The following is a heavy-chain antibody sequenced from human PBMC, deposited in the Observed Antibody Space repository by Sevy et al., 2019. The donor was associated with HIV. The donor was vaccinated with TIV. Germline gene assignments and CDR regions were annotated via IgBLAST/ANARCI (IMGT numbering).Heavy chain of an antibody. CDR1: GFIFGDYT. J-gene: IGHJ6*02. D-gene: IGHD1-26*01. CDR3: TRVEGAADWGMDV. V-gene: IGHV3-49*04. CDR2: IRGKRNGETK. Sequence: GGSLRLSCSPSGFIFGDYTVSWVGQAPGKGLEWIAFIRGKRNGETKEYAASVRGRFTISRDDSKSIAYLQMNSLKTEDTAVYYCTRVEGAADWGMDVWGQGTTVTVSS.